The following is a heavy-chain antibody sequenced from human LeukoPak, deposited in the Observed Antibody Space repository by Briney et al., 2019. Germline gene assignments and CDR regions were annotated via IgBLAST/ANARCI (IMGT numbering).Heavy chain of an antibody. V-gene: IGHV4-59*08. Sequence: SETLSLTCTVSGGSISSYYWSWIRQPPGKGLEWIGYIYYSGSTNYNPSLKSRVTISVDTSKNQFSLKLSSVTAADTAVYYCARHRQPYYYDSSGYYFDYWGQGTLVTVSS. CDR3: ARHRQPYYYDSSGYYFDY. D-gene: IGHD3-22*01. CDR2: IYYSGST. J-gene: IGHJ4*02. CDR1: GGSISSYY.